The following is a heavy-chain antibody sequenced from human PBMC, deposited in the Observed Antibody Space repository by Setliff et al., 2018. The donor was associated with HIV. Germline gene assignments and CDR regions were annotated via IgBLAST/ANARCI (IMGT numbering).Heavy chain of an antibody. V-gene: IGHV4-61*02. Sequence: SETLSLTCSVSGGSISSGSYYWSWIRQPAGKALEWIGRVYASAYSNYNPSLKSRVTMSVDTSQNQFSLKLRSVNAADTAVYYCARDWVTRSNYYGSGSPWYFDFWGRGILVTVSS. D-gene: IGHD3-10*01. J-gene: IGHJ2*01. CDR3: ARDWVTRSNYYGSGSPWYFDF. CDR1: GGSISSGSYY. CDR2: VYASAYS.